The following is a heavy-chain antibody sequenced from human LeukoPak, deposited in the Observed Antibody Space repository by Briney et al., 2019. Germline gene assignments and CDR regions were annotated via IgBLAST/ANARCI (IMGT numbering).Heavy chain of an antibody. Sequence: SETLSLTCAVYGGSFSGYYWSWIRQPAGKGLEWIGRIYTSGSTNYNPSLKSRVTMSVDTSKNQFSLKLSSVAAADTAVYYCAGWGYDILTGYYTNNWFDPWGQGTLVTVSS. V-gene: IGHV4-59*10. CDR1: GGSFSGYY. J-gene: IGHJ5*02. D-gene: IGHD3-9*01. CDR3: AGWGYDILTGYYTNNWFDP. CDR2: IYTSGST.